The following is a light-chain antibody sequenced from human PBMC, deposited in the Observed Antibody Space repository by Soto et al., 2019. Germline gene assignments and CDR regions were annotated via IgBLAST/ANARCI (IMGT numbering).Light chain of an antibody. J-gene: IGKJ4*01. V-gene: IGKV3-11*01. CDR1: QSVNKA. Sequence: EIVLTQSPATLSLSPGERATLSCRASQSVNKALTWYQQKPGQAPSLLIYDASNRATGIPARFSGSGFGTDFTLTISSLEPEDFATYYGQQRSQWHLTFGGGTKVEIK. CDR2: DAS. CDR3: QQRSQWHLT.